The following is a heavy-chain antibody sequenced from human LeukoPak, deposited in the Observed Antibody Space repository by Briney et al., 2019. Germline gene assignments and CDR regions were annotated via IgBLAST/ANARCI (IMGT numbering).Heavy chain of an antibody. CDR2: IYSGGST. J-gene: IGHJ4*02. V-gene: IGHV3-53*01. CDR1: GFTVSSNY. D-gene: IGHD3-9*01. Sequence: PGGSLRLSCAASGFTVSSNYMSWVRQAPGKGLEWVSVIYSGGSTYYADSVKGRFTISRDNSKNTLYLRMNSLRAEDTAVYYCARLGGGLVIRDLDYWGQGTLVTVSS. CDR3: ARLGGGLVIRDLDY.